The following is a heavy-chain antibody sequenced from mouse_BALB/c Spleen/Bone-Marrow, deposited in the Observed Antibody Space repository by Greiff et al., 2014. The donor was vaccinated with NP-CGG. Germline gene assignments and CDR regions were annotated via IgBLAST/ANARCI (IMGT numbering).Heavy chain of an antibody. Sequence: VQLKESGGGLVKPGGALKLSCAASGFTFSGYALSLGRPTPEKRLEGVASISSGGTTYYPDSVKGRFTISRDNARNILYLQMSSLRSEDTAMYYCAGITTVDYWGQGTSVTVSS. J-gene: IGHJ4*01. CDR1: GFTFSGYA. D-gene: IGHD1-1*01. V-gene: IGHV5-6-5*01. CDR2: ISSGGTT. CDR3: AGITTVDY.